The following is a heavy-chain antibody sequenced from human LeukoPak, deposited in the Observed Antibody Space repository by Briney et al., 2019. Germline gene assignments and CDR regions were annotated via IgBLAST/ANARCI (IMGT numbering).Heavy chain of an antibody. Sequence: GGSLRLSCAASGFTFSNAWMSWVRQAPGKGLEWVGRIKSKTDGGTTDYAAPVKGRFTISRDDSKNTLYLQMNSLKTEDTAVYYCTTDRPIVVVVAATPYWFDPWGQGTLVTVSS. V-gene: IGHV3-15*01. CDR3: TTDRPIVVVVAATPYWFDP. D-gene: IGHD2-15*01. CDR1: GFTFSNAW. J-gene: IGHJ5*02. CDR2: IKSKTDGGTT.